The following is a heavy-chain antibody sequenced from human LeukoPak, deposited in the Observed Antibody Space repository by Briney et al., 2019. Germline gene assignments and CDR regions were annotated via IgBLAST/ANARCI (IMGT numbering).Heavy chain of an antibody. J-gene: IGHJ6*03. Sequence: GGSLRLSCAASGFIFSSFGMHWVRQAPGKGLEWVVFIRYDGSNKYYADSVKGRFTISRDNSKNTLYLQMNSLRAEDTAVYYCANDVGVWFGELLGLDYYYYMDVWGKGTTVTISS. CDR1: GFIFSSFG. CDR2: IRYDGSNK. D-gene: IGHD3-10*01. CDR3: ANDVGVWFGELLGLDYYYYMDV. V-gene: IGHV3-30*02.